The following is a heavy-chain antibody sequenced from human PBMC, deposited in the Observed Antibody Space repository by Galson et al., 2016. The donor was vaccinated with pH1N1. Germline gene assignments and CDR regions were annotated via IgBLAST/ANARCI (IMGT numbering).Heavy chain of an antibody. CDR2: IIPIFGTT. V-gene: IGHV1-69*13. D-gene: IGHD3-10*01. J-gene: IGHJ6*02. CDR1: GGTFSNSA. Sequence: SVKVSCKASGGTFSNSAVSWVRQAPGQGLEWMGGIIPIFGTTNYAQKIQGRVTITADQITSTSYMEWSSLRSEDTAIYYCASPAIVRGVVYYHYGMDVWGQGTTVTVSS. CDR3: ASPAIVRGVVYYHYGMDV.